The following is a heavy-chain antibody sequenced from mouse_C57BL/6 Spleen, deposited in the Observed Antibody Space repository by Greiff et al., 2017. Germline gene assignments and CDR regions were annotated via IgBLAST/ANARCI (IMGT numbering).Heavy chain of an antibody. Sequence: QVQLQQPGAELVKPGASVKLSCKASGYTFTSYWMQWVKQRPGQGLEWIGEIDPSDSYTNYNQKFKGKATLTVDTSSSTAYMQLSSLTSEDSAVYYCRIYYVNYDAMDYWGQGTSVTVSS. CDR2: IDPSDSYT. CDR3: RIYYVNYDAMDY. J-gene: IGHJ4*01. D-gene: IGHD2-1*01. V-gene: IGHV1-50*01. CDR1: GYTFTSYW.